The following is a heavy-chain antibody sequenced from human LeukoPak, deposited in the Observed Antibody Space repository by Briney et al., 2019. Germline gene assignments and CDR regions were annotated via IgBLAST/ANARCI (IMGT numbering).Heavy chain of an antibody. D-gene: IGHD5-24*01. J-gene: IGHJ6*03. CDR3: ARVPRDGYNSPYYYYMDV. Sequence: ASVKVSCKASGYTFTSYDINWVRQATGQGLEWMGWMSPNSGNTGYAQKFQGRVTITRNTSISTAYMELSSLRSEDTAVYYCARVPRDGYNSPYYYYMDVWGKGTTVTVSS. CDR1: GYTFTSYD. CDR2: MSPNSGNT. V-gene: IGHV1-8*03.